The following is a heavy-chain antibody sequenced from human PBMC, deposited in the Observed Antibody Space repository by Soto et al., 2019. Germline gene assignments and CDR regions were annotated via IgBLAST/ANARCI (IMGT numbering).Heavy chain of an antibody. V-gene: IGHV3-15*01. Sequence: GGLLRLRCAASGFTFIDPGSSWVRKAPGKGLEWVGRIKSKTDGGTTDYAAPVKGRFTISRDDSKNTLYLQMNSLKTEDTAVYYCTTAGSWYAYYYYGMDVWGQGTTVTVSS. CDR2: IKSKTDGGTT. J-gene: IGHJ6*02. CDR3: TTAGSWYAYYYYGMDV. CDR1: GFTFIDPG. D-gene: IGHD6-13*01.